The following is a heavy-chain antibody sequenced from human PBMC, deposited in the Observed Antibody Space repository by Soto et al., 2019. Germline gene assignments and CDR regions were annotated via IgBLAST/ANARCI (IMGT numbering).Heavy chain of an antibody. CDR2: ISAYNGNT. D-gene: IGHD1-1*01. V-gene: IGHV1-18*04. CDR1: GYTFTSYG. J-gene: IGHJ5*02. Sequence: QVQLVQSGAAVKKPGASVKVSCKASGYTFTSYGISWVRQAPGQGLEWMGWISAYNGNTNYAQKLQGRVTMTTDTSTNTAYMELRSLRYDDTAVYYCARALRGYWVEPWFDPWGQGTLGNVSS. CDR3: ARALRGYWVEPWFDP.